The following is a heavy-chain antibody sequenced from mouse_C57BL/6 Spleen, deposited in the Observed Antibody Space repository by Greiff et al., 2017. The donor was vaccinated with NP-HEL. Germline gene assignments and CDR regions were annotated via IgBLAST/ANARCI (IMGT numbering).Heavy chain of an antibody. CDR3: ARPRIYWNYAMDY. J-gene: IGHJ4*01. CDR1: GFTFSDYG. CDR2: ISSGSSTI. D-gene: IGHD2-1*01. V-gene: IGHV5-17*01. Sequence: DVMLVESGGGLVKPGGSLKLSCAASGFTFSDYGMHWVRQAPEKGLEWVAYISSGSSTIYYADTVKGRFTISRDNAKNTLFLQMTSLRSEDTAMYYCARPRIYWNYAMDYWGQGTSVTVSS.